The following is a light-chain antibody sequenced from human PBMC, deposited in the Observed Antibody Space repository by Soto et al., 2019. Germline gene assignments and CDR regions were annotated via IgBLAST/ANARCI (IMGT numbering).Light chain of an antibody. CDR1: SSDVGAYTS. CDR3: SSYTSDNRDYV. V-gene: IGLV2-14*01. Sequence: QSALTQPASVSGSPGQSITISCTGTSSDVGAYTSVSWYQHHPGKAPKDMIYEVNKRPSGISNRFSGSKSVNTASLTISGLQPEDEAHYYCSSYTSDNRDYVFGTGTKVTVL. J-gene: IGLJ1*01. CDR2: EVN.